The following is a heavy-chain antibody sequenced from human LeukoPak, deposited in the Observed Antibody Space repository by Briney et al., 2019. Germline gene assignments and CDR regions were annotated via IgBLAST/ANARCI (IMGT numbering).Heavy chain of an antibody. D-gene: IGHD1-26*01. CDR1: GGTFSSYA. CDR3: ARRGPSIVGVQYGAFDI. CDR2: IIPILGIA. Sequence: VASVKVSCKASGGTFSSYAISWVRQAPGQGLEWMGRIIPILGIANYAQKFQGRVTITADKSTRTAYMELSSLRSEDTAVYYCARRGPSIVGVQYGAFDIWGQGTMVTVSS. V-gene: IGHV1-69*04. J-gene: IGHJ3*02.